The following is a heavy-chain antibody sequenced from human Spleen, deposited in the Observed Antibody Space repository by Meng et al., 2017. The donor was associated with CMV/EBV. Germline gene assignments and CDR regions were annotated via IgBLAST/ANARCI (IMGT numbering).Heavy chain of an antibody. J-gene: IGHJ5*02. CDR2: ISHSGST. CDR3: ARGGVVVVPAASWFDP. D-gene: IGHD2-2*01. CDR1: GGSFSGYY. V-gene: IGHV4-34*01. Sequence: GGSFSGYYWRWIRQSPGKGLEWIAAISHSGSTNYNPSLKSRVTISVNTSKNQFSLKLTSVTAADTAVYYCARGGVVVVPAASWFDPWGQGTLVTVSS.